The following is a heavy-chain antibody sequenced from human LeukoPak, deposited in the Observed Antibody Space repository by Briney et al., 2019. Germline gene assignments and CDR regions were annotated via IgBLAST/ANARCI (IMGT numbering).Heavy chain of an antibody. V-gene: IGHV3-30*02. CDR1: GFTFSSYG. CDR2: IRYDGSNK. Sequence: PGGSLRLSCAASGFTFSSYGMRWVRQAPGKGLEWVSFIRYDGSNKYYVGSVKGRFTISRDNSKNTLYLQMNSLRAEDTAVYYCAKGSGWEMSYYYYYMEVWAKGTRVSISS. CDR3: AKGSGWEMSYYYYYMEV. D-gene: IGHD1-26*01. J-gene: IGHJ6*03.